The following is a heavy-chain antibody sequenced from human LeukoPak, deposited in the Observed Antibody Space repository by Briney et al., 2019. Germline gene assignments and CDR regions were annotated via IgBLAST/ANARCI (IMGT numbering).Heavy chain of an antibody. V-gene: IGHV3-23*01. CDR2: ISGSGGST. CDR1: GFTFSSYA. D-gene: IGHD3-3*01. CDR3: AKGRYYDFWSGPPDY. J-gene: IGHJ4*02. Sequence: GGSLRLSCAASGFTFSSYAMSLVRQAAGKGLEWVSAISGSGGSTYYADSVKGRFTISRDNSKNTLYLQMNSLRAEDTAVYYCAKGRYYDFWSGPPDYWGQGTLVTVSS.